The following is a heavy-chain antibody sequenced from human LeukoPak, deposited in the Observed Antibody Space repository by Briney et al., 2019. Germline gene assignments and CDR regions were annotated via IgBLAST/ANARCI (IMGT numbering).Heavy chain of an antibody. CDR2: IYYSGST. J-gene: IGHJ5*02. Sequence: PSETLSLTCTVSGGSISSSSYYWRWIRQPPGKGLEWIGSIYYSGSTHYNPSLKSRVTISVDTSKNQFSLKLSSVTAADTAVYYCARRERFACWFDPWGQGTLVTVSS. CDR3: ARRERFACWFDP. D-gene: IGHD3-10*01. V-gene: IGHV4-39*01. CDR1: GGSISSSSYY.